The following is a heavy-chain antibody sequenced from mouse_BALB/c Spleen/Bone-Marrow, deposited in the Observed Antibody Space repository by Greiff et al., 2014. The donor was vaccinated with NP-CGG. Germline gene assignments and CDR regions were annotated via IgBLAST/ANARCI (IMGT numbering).Heavy chain of an antibody. J-gene: IGHJ2*01. Sequence: VQLEQSGGELVKPGGSLKLSCAASGFNIKDTYMPWVQQRPEKRLEWVGRIDPANGNTKYDPKFQGQATITADTSSNTAYLQLSSLTSEDTAVYYCARYYYGSSYFDYWGQGTTLTVSS. CDR3: ARYYYGSSYFDY. CDR2: IDPANGNT. V-gene: IGHV14-3*02. D-gene: IGHD1-1*01. CDR1: GFNIKDTY.